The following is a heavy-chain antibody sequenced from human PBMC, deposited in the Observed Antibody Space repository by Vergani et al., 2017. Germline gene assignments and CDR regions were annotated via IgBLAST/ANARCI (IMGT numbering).Heavy chain of an antibody. CDR1: GGTFSSYA. CDR3: ASGIVGATRHYFDAMDV. V-gene: IGHV1-69*01. D-gene: IGHD1-26*01. Sequence: QVQLVQSGAEVKKPGSSVKVSCKASGGTFSSYAISWVRQAPGQGLEWMGGIIPIFGTANYAQKFQGRVTITADESTSTAYMELSSLRSEDTAVYYCASGIVGATRHYFDAMDVWGKGTTVTVSS. J-gene: IGHJ6*04. CDR2: IIPIFGTA.